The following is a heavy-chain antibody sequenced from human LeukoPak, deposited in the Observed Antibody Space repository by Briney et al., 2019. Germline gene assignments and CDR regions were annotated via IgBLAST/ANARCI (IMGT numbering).Heavy chain of an antibody. D-gene: IGHD6-6*01. V-gene: IGHV3-30-3*01. Sequence: GGSLRLSCAASRFTFIDYTMHWVRQAPGKGLEWVAVISYDGSNKYYADSVKGRFTISRDNSKNTLYLQMDSLRAEDTAVYYCARASVVDRLKEDDAFDIWGQGTMVAVSS. CDR1: RFTFIDYT. J-gene: IGHJ3*02. CDR2: ISYDGSNK. CDR3: ARASVVDRLKEDDAFDI.